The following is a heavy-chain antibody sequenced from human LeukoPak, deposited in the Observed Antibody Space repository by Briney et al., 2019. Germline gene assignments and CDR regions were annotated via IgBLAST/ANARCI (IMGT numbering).Heavy chain of an antibody. V-gene: IGHV3-9*01. CDR2: ISWNSGSI. J-gene: IGHJ4*01. CDR3: ARDPTGSTIGDF. Sequence: GGSLRLSCAASGFTFDDYAMHWVRQAPGKGLEWVSGISWNSGSIGYADSVKGRFTISRDNAKNSLFLHMNSLRAEDTALYYCARDPTGSTIGDFWGQGTLVTVSS. D-gene: IGHD1-7*01. CDR1: GFTFDDYA.